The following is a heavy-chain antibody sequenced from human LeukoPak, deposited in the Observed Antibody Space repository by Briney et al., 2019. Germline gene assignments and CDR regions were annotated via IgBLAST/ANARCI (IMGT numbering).Heavy chain of an antibody. Sequence: SETLSLTCAVYGGSFSGYYWGWIRQPPGKGLEWIGEINHSGSTNYNPSLKSRVTISVDTSKNQFSLKLSSVTAADTAVYYCARGGCSGGSCSSDFDYRGQGTLVTVSS. V-gene: IGHV4-34*01. J-gene: IGHJ4*02. CDR2: INHSGST. CDR1: GGSFSGYY. CDR3: ARGGCSGGSCSSDFDY. D-gene: IGHD2-15*01.